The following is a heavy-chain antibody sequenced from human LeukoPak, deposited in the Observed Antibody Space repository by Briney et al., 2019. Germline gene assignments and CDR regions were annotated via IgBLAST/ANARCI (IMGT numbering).Heavy chain of an antibody. CDR3: ARRPYCSGGSCYAHQFGY. J-gene: IGHJ4*02. CDR2: IYPGDSDT. V-gene: IGHV5-51*01. Sequence: GESLKISCKGSGYSFTSYWLGWVRQMPGKGLEWRGIIYPGDSDTRYSPSFQGQVTISADKSISTASLQWSSLKASDTAMYYCARRPYCSGGSCYAHQFGYWGQGTLVTVSS. D-gene: IGHD2-15*01. CDR1: GYSFTSYW.